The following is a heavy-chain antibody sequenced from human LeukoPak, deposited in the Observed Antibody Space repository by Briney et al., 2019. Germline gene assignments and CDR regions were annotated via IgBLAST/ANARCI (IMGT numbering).Heavy chain of an antibody. D-gene: IGHD6-13*01. CDR3: ASGSTGIAAAGGDAFDI. Sequence: GGSLRLSCAASGFTVSSKYMSWVRQAPGKGLEWVSVIYSGGSTYYADSVKGRFTISRDKSKNTLYLQMNSPRAEDTAVYYCASGSTGIAAAGGDAFDIWGQGTMVTVSS. V-gene: IGHV3-53*01. CDR2: IYSGGST. CDR1: GFTVSSKY. J-gene: IGHJ3*02.